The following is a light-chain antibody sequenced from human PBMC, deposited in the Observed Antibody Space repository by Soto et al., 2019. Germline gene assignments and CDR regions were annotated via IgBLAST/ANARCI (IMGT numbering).Light chain of an antibody. CDR2: DAS. Sequence: GSTLSLATVSVSPGDRATLSCGASQSVSSYLAWYQQKPGQAPRLLIYDASNRATGIPARFSGSGSGTDFTLTISSLEPEDFAVYYCQQRSNWPPITFCQGTRLEI. V-gene: IGKV3-11*01. CDR1: QSVSSY. J-gene: IGKJ5*01. CDR3: QQRSNWPPIT.